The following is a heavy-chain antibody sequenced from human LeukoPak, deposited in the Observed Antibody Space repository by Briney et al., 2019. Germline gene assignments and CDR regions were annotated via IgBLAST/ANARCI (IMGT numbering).Heavy chain of an antibody. J-gene: IGHJ4*02. CDR3: TKEYQGWTEWSYQFDY. CDR2: ISSGGSTM. Sequence: GGSLRLSCAVSGFTFSSYAMNWVRQAPGKGLEWVSYISSGGSTMYYADSVKGRFTISRDNAKNSLYLQMNSLRAEDTAVYYCTKEYQGWTEWSYQFDYWGQGTLVTVSS. CDR1: GFTFSSYA. D-gene: IGHD4/OR15-4a*01. V-gene: IGHV3-48*03.